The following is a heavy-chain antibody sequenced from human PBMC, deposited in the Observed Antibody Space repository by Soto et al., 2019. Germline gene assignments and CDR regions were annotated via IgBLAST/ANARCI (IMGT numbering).Heavy chain of an antibody. CDR3: ARQDDSNYTHKPSYYYYYGMDV. D-gene: IGHD4-4*01. CDR2: IYPGDSDT. Sequence: GESLKISCKGSGYSFTSYWIGWVRQMPGKGLEWMGIIYPGDSDTRYSPSFQGQVTISADKSISTAYLQWSSLKASDTAMYYCARQDDSNYTHKPSYYYYYGMDVWGQGTTVTVSS. J-gene: IGHJ6*02. V-gene: IGHV5-51*01. CDR1: GYSFTSYW.